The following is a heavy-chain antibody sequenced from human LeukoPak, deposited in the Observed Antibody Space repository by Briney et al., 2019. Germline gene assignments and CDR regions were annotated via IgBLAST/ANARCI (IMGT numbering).Heavy chain of an antibody. CDR3: AKSPVVEWLWVDY. D-gene: IGHD3-3*01. CDR2: ISGSGGST. J-gene: IGHJ4*02. CDR1: GFTFSSYA. Sequence: GGSLRLSCAASGFTFSSYAMSWVRQAPGKGLEWVSAISGSGGSTYYADPVKGRFTISRDNSKNTLYLQMNSLRAENTAVYYCAKSPVVEWLWVDYWGQGTLVTVSS. V-gene: IGHV3-23*01.